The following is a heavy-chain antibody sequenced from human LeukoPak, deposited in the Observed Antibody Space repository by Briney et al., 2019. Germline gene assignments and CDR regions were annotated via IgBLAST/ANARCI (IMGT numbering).Heavy chain of an antibody. V-gene: IGHV3-72*01. J-gene: IGHJ6*03. Sequence: GGSLRLSCAASGFTFSDHYIDWVRQAPGKGLEWVGRCRNKAESYKIEYAASVKGRVTISRDYSKNSLYLQMNSLKTEDTAVYYCARGNGYVDVWGKGTTVTVSS. CDR3: ARGNGYVDV. CDR1: GFTFSDHY. CDR2: CRNKAESYKI. D-gene: IGHD1-1*01.